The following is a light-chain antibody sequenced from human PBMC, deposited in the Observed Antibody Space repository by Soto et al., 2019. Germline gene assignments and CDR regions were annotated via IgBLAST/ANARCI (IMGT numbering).Light chain of an antibody. Sequence: EIVMTQSPATLSVSPGARVPLSCRASQSVSYNLAWYQQKPGQAPRLLIYGPSTRATGIPARFSGSGSGTEFTLTISSLQSEDFALYYCQQYNNWPRTFGQGTKVDIK. V-gene: IGKV3-15*01. CDR2: GPS. CDR1: QSVSYN. CDR3: QQYNNWPRT. J-gene: IGKJ1*01.